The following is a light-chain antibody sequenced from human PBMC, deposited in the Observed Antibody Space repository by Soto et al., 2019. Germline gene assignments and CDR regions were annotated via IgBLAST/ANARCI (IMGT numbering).Light chain of an antibody. CDR3: QQYNNWPFA. Sequence: EIEMMQPAGRRSVYPGESATLPCRAGQGVTTNFAWYQQKSGQSPRLLIYDVSIRATGVPARFSGTGSETDFTLTISGLQSEDSAVYFCQQYNNWPFAFGQGTGLEI. J-gene: IGKJ5*01. V-gene: IGKV3-15*01. CDR2: DVS. CDR1: QGVTTN.